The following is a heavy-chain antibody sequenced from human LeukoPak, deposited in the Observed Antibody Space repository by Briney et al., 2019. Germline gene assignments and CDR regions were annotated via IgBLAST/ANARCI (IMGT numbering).Heavy chain of an antibody. CDR2: ISSNGGST. J-gene: IGHJ4*02. CDR1: GFTFSSYA. D-gene: IGHD2-2*01. CDR3: VKSNIVVVPATKLDY. Sequence: GGSLRLSCSASGFTFSSYAMHWVRQAPGKGLEYVSAISSNGGSTYYADSVRGRFTISRDNSKNTLYLQMSILRAEDTAVYYCVKSNIVVVPATKLDYWGQGTLVTVSS. V-gene: IGHV3-64D*06.